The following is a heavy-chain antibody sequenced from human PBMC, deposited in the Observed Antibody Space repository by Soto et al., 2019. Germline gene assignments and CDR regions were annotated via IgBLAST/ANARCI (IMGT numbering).Heavy chain of an antibody. Sequence: EVQVVESGGGLVQPGGSLRLSCAASGFTFSSYWTHWVRQAPGKGLVWVSHINSDGSSATYADSVKGRFTISRDNAKNTLYLQMKSLRAEDTAVYYCARGYSSSWYYFDYWGQGTLVTVSS. V-gene: IGHV3-74*03. J-gene: IGHJ4*02. D-gene: IGHD6-13*01. CDR1: GFTFSSYW. CDR2: INSDGSSA. CDR3: ARGYSSSWYYFDY.